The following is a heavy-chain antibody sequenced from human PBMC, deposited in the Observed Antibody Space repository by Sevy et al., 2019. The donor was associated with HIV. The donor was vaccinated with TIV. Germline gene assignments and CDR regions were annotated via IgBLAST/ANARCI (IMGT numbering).Heavy chain of an antibody. CDR3: ARHMDYRGRSVYYHTFDY. J-gene: IGHJ4*02. CDR2: INPGDSHT. CDR1: EYDFATYW. Sequence: GESLNISCKGSEYDFATYWIAWVRQMPGKGLEWMGIINPGDSHTRYSPSFQGQVTISVEKSINTAYVQWSSLKASDTAMYYCARHMDYRGRSVYYHTFDYWGQGTLVTVSS. D-gene: IGHD3-22*01. V-gene: IGHV5-51*01.